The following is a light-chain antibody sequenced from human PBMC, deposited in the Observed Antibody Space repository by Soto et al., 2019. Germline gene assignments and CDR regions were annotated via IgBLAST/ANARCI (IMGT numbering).Light chain of an antibody. J-gene: IGKJ1*01. V-gene: IGKV3-20*01. CDR2: GAS. CDR1: QSVSSSY. Sequence: EIVLTQSPGTLSLSPGERATLSFRASQSVSSSYLAWYQQKPGQPPRLLIYGASSRDTGIPDRFSGSGSGTDFTLTISRLEPEDFAVYYCQQYGSSPRTFGQGTKVDIK. CDR3: QQYGSSPRT.